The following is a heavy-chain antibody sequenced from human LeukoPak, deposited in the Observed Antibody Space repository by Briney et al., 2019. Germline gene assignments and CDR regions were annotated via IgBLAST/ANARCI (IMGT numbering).Heavy chain of an antibody. Sequence: SEPLSLTCIVSGGSISSYYWSWIRQPPGKGLKWFGYVYFGGSTTYTPSLKSRVTILVDTSKNQFSLKLSSVTAADTAVYDWARHGKQWRADWFDPWGQGTLVTVSS. J-gene: IGHJ5*02. V-gene: IGHV4-59*08. CDR2: VYFGGST. CDR1: GGSISSYY. CDR3: ARHGKQWRADWFDP. D-gene: IGHD6-19*01.